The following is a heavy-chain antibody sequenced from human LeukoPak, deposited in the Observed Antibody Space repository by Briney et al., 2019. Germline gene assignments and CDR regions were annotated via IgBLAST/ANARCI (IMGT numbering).Heavy chain of an antibody. Sequence: SQTLSLTCAISGDSVSSNSAAWNWIRQSPSRGLEWLGRIYYRSKWYNDYAVSVKSRITINPDTSKNQFSLQLNSVTPEDTAVYYCARDFVDYYGSSGYYYGFDYWGQGTLVTVSS. V-gene: IGHV6-1*01. CDR1: GDSVSSNSAA. J-gene: IGHJ4*02. CDR2: IYYRSKWYN. D-gene: IGHD3-22*01. CDR3: ARDFVDYYGSSGYYYGFDY.